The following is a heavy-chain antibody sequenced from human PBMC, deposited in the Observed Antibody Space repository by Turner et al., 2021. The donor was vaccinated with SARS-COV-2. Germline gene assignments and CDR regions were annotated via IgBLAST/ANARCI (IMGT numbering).Heavy chain of an antibody. CDR3: ARQTDSSTWQTYYFDY. Sequence: QVQLVESGGAVVQPGRSLRLSCAASGFTFSSYDMHWVRQAPGKGLEWVAVIWYDGSNKYYADSVKGRFTISRDNSKNTLYLQMNSLIAEDTAVYYCARQTDSSTWQTYYFDYWGQGTLVTVSS. D-gene: IGHD6-13*01. V-gene: IGHV3-33*01. J-gene: IGHJ4*02. CDR1: GFTFSSYD. CDR2: IWYDGSNK.